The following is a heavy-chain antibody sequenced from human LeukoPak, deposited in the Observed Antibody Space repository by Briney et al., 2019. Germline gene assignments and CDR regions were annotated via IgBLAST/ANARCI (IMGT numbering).Heavy chain of an antibody. Sequence: ASVKVSCKASGYTFTSYGISWVRQAPGQGLEWMGWISAYSGNTNYAQKLQGRVTMTTDTSTSTAYMELRSLRSDDTAVYYCARDDRIAAAGPEGIKFDPWGQGTLVTVSS. CDR1: GYTFTSYG. D-gene: IGHD6-13*01. CDR2: ISAYSGNT. V-gene: IGHV1-18*01. J-gene: IGHJ5*02. CDR3: ARDDRIAAAGPEGIKFDP.